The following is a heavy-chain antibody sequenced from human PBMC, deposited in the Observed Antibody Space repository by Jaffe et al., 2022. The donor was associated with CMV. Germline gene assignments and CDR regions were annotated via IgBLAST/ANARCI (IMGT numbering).Heavy chain of an antibody. CDR3: ARGEVATGNFDY. CDR2: ISTSSSYI. V-gene: IGHV3-21*01. J-gene: IGHJ4*02. D-gene: IGHD5-12*01. Sequence: EVQLVESGGGLVKPGGSLRLSCAASGFTFSSYSMNWVRQAPGKGLEWVSSISTSSSYIYYADSVKGRFTISRDNAKNSLYLQMNSLRAEDTAVYYCARGEVATGNFDYWGQGTLVTVSS. CDR1: GFTFSSYS.